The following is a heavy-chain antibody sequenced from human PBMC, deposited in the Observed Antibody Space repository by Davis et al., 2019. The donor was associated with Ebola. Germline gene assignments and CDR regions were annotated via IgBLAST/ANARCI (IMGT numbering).Heavy chain of an antibody. J-gene: IGHJ5*02. V-gene: IGHV3-7*01. CDR2: IKYDGSDK. Sequence: GESLKISCAASGFSFGDYWMTWVRQVPGKGLEWVGKIKYDGSDKYYVDSVKGRFTISRDNAKNSLFLQMNSLTVEDTAMYYCAKDSGWQMSPWGQGTLVIVSS. CDR3: AKDSGWQMSP. CDR1: GFSFGDYW. D-gene: IGHD6-19*01.